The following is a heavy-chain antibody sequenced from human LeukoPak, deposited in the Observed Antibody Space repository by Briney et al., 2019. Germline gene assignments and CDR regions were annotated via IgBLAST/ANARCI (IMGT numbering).Heavy chain of an antibody. D-gene: IGHD3-10*01. V-gene: IGHV4-4*02. Sequence: PSETLSLTCAVSGGSIRSSNWWSWVRQPPGKGLEWIGEIYHCGSTDYNPSLRSRVTISVDKSKNQFSLKLTSVTAADTAVYYCARSELLWFGGVNSGFDYWGQGTLVTVSS. J-gene: IGHJ4*02. CDR3: ARSELLWFGGVNSGFDY. CDR2: IYHCGST. CDR1: GGSIRSSNW.